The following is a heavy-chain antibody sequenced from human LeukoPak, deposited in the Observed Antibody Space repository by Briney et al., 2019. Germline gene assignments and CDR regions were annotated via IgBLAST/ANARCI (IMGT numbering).Heavy chain of an antibody. CDR1: RFTFSSYY. J-gene: IGHJ4*02. CDR2: INEDGSKK. D-gene: IGHD1-1*01. Sequence: GGSLRLSCVVSRFTFSSYYMTWVRHAPGKGLECVANINEDGSKKYYADSLKGRFTISRDNAKNSVFLQISSLKAEDTALYYCGQQRLSHWGLGTRVTVTS. CDR3: GQQRLSH. V-gene: IGHV3-7*03.